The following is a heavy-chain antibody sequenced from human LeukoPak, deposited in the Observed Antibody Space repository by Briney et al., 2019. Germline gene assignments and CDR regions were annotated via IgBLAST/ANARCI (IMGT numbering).Heavy chain of an antibody. V-gene: IGHV3-21*01. CDR2: ISSSSSYI. J-gene: IGHJ4*02. CDR1: GFTFSSYS. D-gene: IGHD3-10*01. CDR3: ARGGFDPLYGPWPGESDY. Sequence: PGGSLRLSCAASGFTFSSYSMNWVRQAPGKGLEWVSSISSSSSYIYYADSVKGRFTISRDNAKNSLYLQMNSLRAEDTAVHYCARGGFDPLYGPWPGESDYWGQGTLVTVSS.